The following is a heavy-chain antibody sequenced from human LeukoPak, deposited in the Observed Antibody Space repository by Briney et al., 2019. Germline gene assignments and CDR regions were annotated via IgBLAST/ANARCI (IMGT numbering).Heavy chain of an antibody. V-gene: IGHV3-30*18. CDR3: AKEGRPGSYFRYYYYMDV. CDR2: ISYDGSNK. CDR1: GFTFSSYG. J-gene: IGHJ6*03. D-gene: IGHD3-10*01. Sequence: GGSLRLSCAASGFTFSSYGMHWVRQAPGKGLEWVAVISYDGSNKYYADSVKGRFTISRDNSKNTLYLQMNSLRAEDTAVYYCAKEGRPGSYFRYYYYMDVWGKGTTVTVSS.